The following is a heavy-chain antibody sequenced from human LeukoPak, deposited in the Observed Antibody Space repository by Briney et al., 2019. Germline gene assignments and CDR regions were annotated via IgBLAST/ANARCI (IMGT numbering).Heavy chain of an antibody. CDR3: AKRVTGFDY. J-gene: IGHJ4*02. V-gene: IGHV3-48*01. Sequence: GGSLRLSCAASGFTFSSYNMNWVRQAPGKGLEWVSYINSSSRTIYYADSVKGRFTISRDNSKNTLYLQMNSLRAEDTAVYYCAKRVTGFDYWGQGTLVTVSS. CDR1: GFTFSSYN. D-gene: IGHD2-8*02. CDR2: INSSSRTI.